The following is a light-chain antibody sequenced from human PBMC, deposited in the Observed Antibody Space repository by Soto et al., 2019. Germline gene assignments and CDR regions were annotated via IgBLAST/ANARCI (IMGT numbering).Light chain of an antibody. V-gene: IGLV1-40*01. J-gene: IGLJ1*01. Sequence: QSVLSQPPSVSGAPGQSVTISCTGSSSNIGAGYDVHWYQHVPGTAPRLLIFGNSNRPSGVPDRFSGSKSGPSAFLAITGLQAEDEADYYCQSYHNSLSGAGVFGNGKKVTV. CDR2: GNS. CDR1: SSNIGAGYD. CDR3: QSYHNSLSGAGV.